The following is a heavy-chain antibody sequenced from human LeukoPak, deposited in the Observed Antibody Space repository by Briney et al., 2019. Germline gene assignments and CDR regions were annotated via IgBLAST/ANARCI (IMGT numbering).Heavy chain of an antibody. CDR1: GGSISNYY. Sequence: SETLSLTCTVSGGSISNYYWSWIGQPPGMGLEWIGNIYYSGSTNYNPSLKGRVTISVETYKNQFSLKLSSVTAADTAVYYCARRTDSGSWYFDLWGRGTLVTVSS. CDR3: ARRTDSGSWYFDL. CDR2: IYYSGST. J-gene: IGHJ2*01. V-gene: IGHV4-59*01. D-gene: IGHD6-6*01.